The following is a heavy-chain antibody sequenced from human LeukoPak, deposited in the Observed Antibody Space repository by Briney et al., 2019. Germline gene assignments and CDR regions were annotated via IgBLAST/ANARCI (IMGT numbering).Heavy chain of an antibody. CDR2: ISYDGSNK. D-gene: IGHD3-22*01. V-gene: IGHV3-30*18. CDR1: GFTFSSYG. J-gene: IGHJ4*02. Sequence: GGSLRLSCAASGFTFSSYGMHWVRQAPGKGLEWVAVISYDGSNKYYADSVKGRFTISRDNSKNTLYLQMNSLRAEDTAVYYCAKDASITMIVPEDWGQGTLVTVSS. CDR3: AKDASITMIVPED.